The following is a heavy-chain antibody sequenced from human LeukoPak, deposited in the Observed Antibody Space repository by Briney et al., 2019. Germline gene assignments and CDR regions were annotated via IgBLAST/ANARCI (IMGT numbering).Heavy chain of an antibody. CDR1: GFTFISYW. J-gene: IGHJ4*02. CDR3: ARDADCTSTSCFDY. Sequence: GGSLRLSCATSGFTFISYWMTWVRQAPGKGLEWVANINQDGTEKYYVDSVKGRFTIFRDNAKNSLYLQMNSLRAEDTAVYYCARDADCTSTSCFDYWGQGTLVTVSS. D-gene: IGHD2-2*01. V-gene: IGHV3-7*01. CDR2: INQDGTEK.